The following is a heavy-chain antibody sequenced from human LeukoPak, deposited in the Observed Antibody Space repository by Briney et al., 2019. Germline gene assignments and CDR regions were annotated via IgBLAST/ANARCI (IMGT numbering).Heavy chain of an antibody. CDR3: ARQRSCGRFDY. CDR1: GASISDYY. V-gene: IGHV4-4*07. CDR2: IYGSGST. Sequence: SETLPLTCTVSGASISDYYWTWIRQPAGKGLEWIGRIYGSGSTNFNPSLKSRVFMSVDKSKKQISLSLTSLTDVDTAVYYCARQRSCGRFDYWGQGTLVTVSS. J-gene: IGHJ4*02. D-gene: IGHD6-19*01.